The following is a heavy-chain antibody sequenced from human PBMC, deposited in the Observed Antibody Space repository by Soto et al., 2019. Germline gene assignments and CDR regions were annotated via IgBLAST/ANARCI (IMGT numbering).Heavy chain of an antibody. J-gene: IGHJ6*02. CDR1: GGTFSSYV. Sequence: QVQLVQSGAEVKKPGSSVKVSCKASGGTFSSYVISWVRQAPGQGLERMGGITPIFGTPRYAQNFQGRVTITADESTSTADIELSSLRSEDADVYYCARDRGLRYYDFWSGFLFYGMDVWGQGTTVTVSS. CDR3: ARDRGLRYYDFWSGFLFYGMDV. D-gene: IGHD3-3*01. V-gene: IGHV1-69*01. CDR2: ITPIFGTP.